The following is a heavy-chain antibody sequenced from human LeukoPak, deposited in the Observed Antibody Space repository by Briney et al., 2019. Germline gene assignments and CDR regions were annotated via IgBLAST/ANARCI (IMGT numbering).Heavy chain of an antibody. CDR3: ARHDYGDYDFQH. Sequence: GESLKISCNCSGYSFTSYWIGWVRQMPGKCLEGRGIIYPGDSDTRNSPYLQGQVTISADKSISTAYLKWRSMQASDTAMYYCARHDYGDYDFQHWGQGNLVTVSS. V-gene: IGHV5-51*01. CDR2: IYPGDSDT. CDR1: GYSFTSYW. D-gene: IGHD4-17*01. J-gene: IGHJ1*01.